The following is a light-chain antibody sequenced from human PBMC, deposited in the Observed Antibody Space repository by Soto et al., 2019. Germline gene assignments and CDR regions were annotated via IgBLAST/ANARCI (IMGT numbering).Light chain of an antibody. Sequence: DIVLTQSPLSLSVTPGEPASITCTSSQSLLHTSGDNYLDWYVQRPGQSPQLLIYLGSKRAPGVSDRISGTGSGTRFTLRISRVEADDVAVYYCAQYGSSPRTFGQGTKVDIK. J-gene: IGKJ1*01. CDR2: LGS. CDR3: AQYGSSPRT. V-gene: IGKV2-28*01. CDR1: QSLLHTSGDNY.